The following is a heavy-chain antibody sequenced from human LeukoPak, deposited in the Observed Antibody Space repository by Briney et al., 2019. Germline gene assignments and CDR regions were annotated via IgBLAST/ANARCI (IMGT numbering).Heavy chain of an antibody. D-gene: IGHD3-22*01. CDR2: IIPIFGIA. CDR3: ARAPASGYYYEDAFDI. CDR1: GGTFSSYA. Sequence: SVKVSCKASGGTFSSYAISWVRQAPGQGLEWMGRIIPIFGIANYAQKFQGRVTITADKSTSTAYMELSGLRSEDTAVYYCARAPASGYYYEDAFDIWGQGTMVTVSS. V-gene: IGHV1-69*04. J-gene: IGHJ3*02.